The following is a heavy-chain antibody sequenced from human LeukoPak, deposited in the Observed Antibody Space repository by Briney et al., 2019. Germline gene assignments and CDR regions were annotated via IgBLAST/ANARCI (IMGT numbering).Heavy chain of an antibody. CDR3: ARDGALWFGSRPSKFDY. CDR1: GFTFSSYS. J-gene: IGHJ4*02. V-gene: IGHV3-21*01. CDR2: ISSDSSYI. Sequence: PGGPLRLSCAASGFTFSSYSMNWVRQAPGKGLEWVSSISSDSSYIYYADSVKGRFTFSRDNAKNSLYLQMCSLRAEDTAVYYCARDGALWFGSRPSKFDYWGQGTLVTVSS. D-gene: IGHD3-10*01.